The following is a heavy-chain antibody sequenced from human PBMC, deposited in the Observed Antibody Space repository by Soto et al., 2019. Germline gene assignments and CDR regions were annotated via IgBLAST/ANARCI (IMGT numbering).Heavy chain of an antibody. CDR2: IIPVIGIG. Sequence: QVQLVKSGAEVKKPGSSVKVSCTASGGSFSTYTINWVRQAPGQGLEWMGRIIPVIGIGNYAQKFKGRVTITADKSTSTAYMELSSLRSEDTAVYYCAGEDYDYYYLDVWGKGTTVTVSS. V-gene: IGHV1-69*08. CDR1: GGSFSTYT. CDR3: AGEDYDYYYLDV. J-gene: IGHJ6*03.